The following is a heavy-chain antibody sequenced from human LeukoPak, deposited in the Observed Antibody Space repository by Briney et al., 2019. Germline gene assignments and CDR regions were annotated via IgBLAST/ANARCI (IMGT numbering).Heavy chain of an antibody. D-gene: IGHD4-11*01. CDR2: INHSGST. V-gene: IGHV4-34*01. Sequence: PSETLSLTCAVYGGSFSGYYWSWIRQPPGKGLEWIGEINHSGSTNYNPSLKSRVTISVDTSKNQFSLKLSSVTAADTAVYYCTRGPYSNLGRFDYWGQGTLVTVSS. CDR1: GGSFSGYY. J-gene: IGHJ4*02. CDR3: TRGPYSNLGRFDY.